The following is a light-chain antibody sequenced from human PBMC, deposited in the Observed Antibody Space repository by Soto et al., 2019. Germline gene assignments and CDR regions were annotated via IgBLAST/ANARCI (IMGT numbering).Light chain of an antibody. V-gene: IGLV1-40*01. CDR3: QSYDSSLSAYV. J-gene: IGLJ1*01. CDR2: RNN. CDR1: SCNIGAGYD. Sequence: QSVQTQPPPVSGAPGPRVTTACTGISCNIGAGYDVHWSQQLPGTAPKLLIFRNNNRPSGVPDRFSGSKSGTSASLAITGLQAEDEADYYCQSYDSSLSAYVFATGPKVTVL.